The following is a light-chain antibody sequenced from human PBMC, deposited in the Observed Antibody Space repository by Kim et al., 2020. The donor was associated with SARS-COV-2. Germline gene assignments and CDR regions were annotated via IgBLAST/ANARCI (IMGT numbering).Light chain of an antibody. J-gene: IGLJ1*01. CDR3: SSYTSNYIWV. CDR1: RSDVGVFTF. Sequence: GYFITLSREGTRSDVGVFTFVSWTQEKPGKPPKLIIYDISRRPSGVSNRFSGSKAGNRAPLTHFGLQAEGEAGYYCSSYTSNYIWVFGSGTKVTVL. V-gene: IGLV2-14*03. CDR2: DIS.